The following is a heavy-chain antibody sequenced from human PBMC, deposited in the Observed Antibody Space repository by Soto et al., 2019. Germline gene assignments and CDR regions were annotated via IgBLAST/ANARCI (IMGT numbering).Heavy chain of an antibody. D-gene: IGHD1-7*01. Sequence: QVQLVQSGAEVKKPGASVKVSCKASGYTFTRYGISWVRQAPGQGLEWMGWISAYNGNTNYAQKLQGRVTMTTNTTTSSAYMELRSLRSDDTAVYYGARDRSSGELGYWGQGTLVTVSS. CDR2: ISAYNGNT. V-gene: IGHV1-18*01. J-gene: IGHJ4*02. CDR3: ARDRSSGELGY. CDR1: GYTFTRYG.